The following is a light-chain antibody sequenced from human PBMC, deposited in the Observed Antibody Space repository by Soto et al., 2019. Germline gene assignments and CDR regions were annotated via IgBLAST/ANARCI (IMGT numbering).Light chain of an antibody. V-gene: IGKV3-15*01. CDR2: GAS. CDR1: QSISDT. J-gene: IGKJ1*01. CDR3: HHYNSWPWT. Sequence: EIVMTQSPATLSVSPGGRATLSCRASQSISDTLAWYQQKPGQAPRLLIHGASTRATGFPAWFSGSGSGTDFTRTISSLQSEDFAVYYCHHYNSWPWTFGQGTKVEIK.